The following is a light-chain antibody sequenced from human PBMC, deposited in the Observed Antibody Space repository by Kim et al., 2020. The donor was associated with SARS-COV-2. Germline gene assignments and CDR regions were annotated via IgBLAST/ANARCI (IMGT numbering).Light chain of an antibody. CDR1: QTVTSND. V-gene: IGKV3-20*01. CDR2: GAS. Sequence: APGERATLSGRASQTVTSNDLAWYQQKPGQAPRLLIYGASSRATGISDRCSGSGSGTDFTLTISRLEPEDFAVYYCQQYGSSPATFGEGTKVDIK. J-gene: IGKJ1*01. CDR3: QQYGSSPAT.